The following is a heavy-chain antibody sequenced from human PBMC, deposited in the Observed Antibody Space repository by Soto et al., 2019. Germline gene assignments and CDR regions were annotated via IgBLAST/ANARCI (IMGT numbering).Heavy chain of an antibody. J-gene: IGHJ4*01. CDR1: GFTFSSYW. D-gene: IGHD3-3*01. V-gene: IGHV3-21*01. Sequence: GGSLRLSCAASGFTFSSYWLHWVRQAPGKGLVWVSSISTTSTYIDYADSVKGRFTISRDNAKSSLYLQMNSLRAEDTAVYYCARIFWSGTITEYYFDYWGHGTLVTVSS. CDR2: ISTTSTYI. CDR3: ARIFWSGTITEYYFDY.